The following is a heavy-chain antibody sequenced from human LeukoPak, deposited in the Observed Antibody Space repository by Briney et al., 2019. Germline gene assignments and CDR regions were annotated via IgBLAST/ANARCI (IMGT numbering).Heavy chain of an antibody. V-gene: IGHV4-59*01. CDR2: IYYSGST. D-gene: IGHD1-26*01. CDR3: ARVPSDGTFDY. Sequence: SETLSLTCTVSGVSISSYYWSWIRQPPGKGLEWIGYIYYSGSTNYNPSLKSRVTISVDTSKNQFSLKLSSVTAADTAVYYCARVPSDGTFDYWGQGTLVTVSS. J-gene: IGHJ4*02. CDR1: GVSISSYY.